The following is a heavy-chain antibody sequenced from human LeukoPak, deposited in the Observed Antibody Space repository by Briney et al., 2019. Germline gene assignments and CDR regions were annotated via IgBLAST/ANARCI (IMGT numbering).Heavy chain of an antibody. Sequence: GGSLRLSCAASGFAFNNYAMTWVRQAPGKGLEWVSNINDNGGQRHYADSVEGRFTISRDNSKNTLFLQMDGLRAEDTAVYYCAKTQWKVGATDYFDYWGQGILVTVSS. D-gene: IGHD1-26*01. CDR2: INDNGGQR. CDR3: AKTQWKVGATDYFDY. V-gene: IGHV3-23*01. J-gene: IGHJ4*02. CDR1: GFAFNNYA.